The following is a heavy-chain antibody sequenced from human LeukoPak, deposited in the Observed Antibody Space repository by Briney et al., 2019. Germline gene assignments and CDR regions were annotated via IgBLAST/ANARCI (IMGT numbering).Heavy chain of an antibody. V-gene: IGHV5-51*01. CDR3: ARGWLLAFYGMDV. J-gene: IGHJ6*02. Sequence: GESLQISCKGSGYSFTSYWIGWVRQMPGKGLEWMGIIYPGDSDTRYSPSFQGQVTISADKSISTAYLQWSSLKASDTAMYYCARGWLLAFYGMDVWGQGTTVTVSS. D-gene: IGHD3-22*01. CDR2: IYPGDSDT. CDR1: GYSFTSYW.